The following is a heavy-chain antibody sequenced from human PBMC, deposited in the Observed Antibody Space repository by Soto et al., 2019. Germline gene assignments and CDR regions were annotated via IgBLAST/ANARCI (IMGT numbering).Heavy chain of an antibody. J-gene: IGHJ6*02. CDR2: IIPIFGTA. D-gene: IGHD2-15*01. CDR1: GWTFSSYA. V-gene: IGHV1-69*13. CDR3: ARDPVASRNFRFDGMQG. Sequence: SLKVYCKASGWTFSSYAISWVRQAAGQGLEWMGGIIPIFGTANYAQKFQGRVTITADESTSTAYMELSSLGSEDTAVYYCARDPVASRNFRFDGMQGWGQGTTNTLSS.